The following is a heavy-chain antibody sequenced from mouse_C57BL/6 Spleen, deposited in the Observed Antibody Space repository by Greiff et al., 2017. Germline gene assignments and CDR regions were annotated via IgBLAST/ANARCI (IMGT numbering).Heavy chain of an antibody. CDR3: ARGNYYGSSYEYFEV. CDR1: GFTFSSYA. Sequence: DVMLVESGGGLVKPGGSLKLSCAASGFTFSSYAMSWVRQTPEKRLEWVATISDGGSYTYYPDNVKGRFTISRDNAKNNLYLQMSHLKSEDTAMYYCARGNYYGSSYEYFEVWGTGTTVTVSS. D-gene: IGHD1-1*01. J-gene: IGHJ1*03. CDR2: ISDGGSYT. V-gene: IGHV5-4*03.